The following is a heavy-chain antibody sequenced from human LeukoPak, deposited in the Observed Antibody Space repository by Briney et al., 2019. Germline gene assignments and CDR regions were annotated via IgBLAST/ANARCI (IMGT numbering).Heavy chain of an antibody. CDR3: ALGVDYGDYFPDY. D-gene: IGHD4-17*01. J-gene: IGHJ4*02. CDR1: GFTFSSYW. V-gene: IGHV3-7*01. Sequence: GGSLRPSCAASGFTFSSYWMSWVRQAPGKGLEWVANIKQDGSEKYYVDSVKGRFTISRDNAKNSLYLQMNSLRAEDTAVYYCALGVDYGDYFPDYWGQGTLVTVSS. CDR2: IKQDGSEK.